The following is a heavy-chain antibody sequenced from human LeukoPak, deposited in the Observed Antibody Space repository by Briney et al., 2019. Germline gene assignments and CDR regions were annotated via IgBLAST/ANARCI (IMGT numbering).Heavy chain of an antibody. Sequence: QPGASLRLSCAASGFTFSSYAMSWVRQAPGKGLEWVSAISGSGGSTYYADSVKGRFTISRDNSKNTLYLQMNSLRAEDTAVYYCANVILYYYDSSGYYPNDYWGQGTLVTVSS. CDR2: ISGSGGST. J-gene: IGHJ4*02. D-gene: IGHD3-22*01. CDR1: GFTFSSYA. V-gene: IGHV3-23*01. CDR3: ANVILYYYDSSGYYPNDY.